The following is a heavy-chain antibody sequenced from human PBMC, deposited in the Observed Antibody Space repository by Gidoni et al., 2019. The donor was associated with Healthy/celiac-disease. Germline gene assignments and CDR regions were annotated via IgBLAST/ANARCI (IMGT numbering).Heavy chain of an antibody. CDR3: AKVAVLRYFDWLPD. D-gene: IGHD3-9*01. CDR2: SSGSGGST. Sequence: EVQLLESGGGVVQPGGSLRLPCAASGFTFSRYAMSWVRQAPGTGLVWVSASSGSGGSTYYADSVKGRFTISRDNSKNTLYLQMNSLRAEDTAVYYCAKVAVLRYFDWLPDWGQGTLVTVSS. CDR1: GFTFSRYA. J-gene: IGHJ4*02. V-gene: IGHV3-23*01.